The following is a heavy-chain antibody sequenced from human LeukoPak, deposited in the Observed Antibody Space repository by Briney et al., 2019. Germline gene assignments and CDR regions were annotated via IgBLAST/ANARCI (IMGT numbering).Heavy chain of an antibody. D-gene: IGHD3-22*01. V-gene: IGHV4-59*01. Sequence: SETLSLTCAVYGGSFSSYYWSWIRQPPGKGLEWIGYIYYSGSTNYNPSLKSRVTISVDTSKNQFSLKLSSVTAADTAVYYCARAVSGYYSDYFDYWGQGTLVTVSS. CDR2: IYYSGST. CDR3: ARAVSGYYSDYFDY. J-gene: IGHJ4*02. CDR1: GGSFSSYY.